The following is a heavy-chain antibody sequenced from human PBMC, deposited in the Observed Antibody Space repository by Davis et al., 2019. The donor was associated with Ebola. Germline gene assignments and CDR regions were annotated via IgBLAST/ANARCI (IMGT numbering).Heavy chain of an antibody. CDR3: ARGGGYYSANYYYGMDV. V-gene: IGHV3-21*01. J-gene: IGHJ6*02. D-gene: IGHD3-22*01. CDR1: GFTFSSYS. CDR2: ISSSSYI. Sequence: GESLKISCAASGFTFSSYSMNWVRQAPGKGLEWVSSISSSSYIYYADSVKGRFTISRDNAKNSLYLQMNSLRAEDTAVYYCARGGGYYSANYYYGMDVWGQGTTVTVSS.